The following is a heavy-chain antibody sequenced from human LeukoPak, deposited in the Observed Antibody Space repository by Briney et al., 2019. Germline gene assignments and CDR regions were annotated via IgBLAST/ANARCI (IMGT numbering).Heavy chain of an antibody. D-gene: IGHD2-15*01. CDR2: IKQDGSEK. Sequence: PGGSLRLSCAASGFTFSSYWMSWVRQAPGKGLEWVANIKQDGSEKYYVDSVKGRFTISRDNAKNSLYLQMNSLRAEDTAVYYCARDLEARYCSGGSCYVDYWGQGTLVTVSS. J-gene: IGHJ4*02. CDR3: ARDLEARYCSGGSCYVDY. CDR1: GFTFSSYW. V-gene: IGHV3-7*01.